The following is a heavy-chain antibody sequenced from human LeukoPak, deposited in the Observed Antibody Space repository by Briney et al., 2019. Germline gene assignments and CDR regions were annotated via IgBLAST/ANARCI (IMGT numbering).Heavy chain of an antibody. CDR2: IKSTPEGGTT. V-gene: IGHV3-15*01. J-gene: IGHJ4*02. CDR1: GFTFSDAW. Sequence: PGRSLRLSCAASGFTFSDAWMSWVRQAPGKGLEWVGRIKSTPEGGTTDYAAPVKGRFTISRDDSKTTLYLQVNTLKTEDTAVYYCTTGGHYFGDWGQGTLVTVSS. D-gene: IGHD3-10*01. CDR3: TTGGHYFGD.